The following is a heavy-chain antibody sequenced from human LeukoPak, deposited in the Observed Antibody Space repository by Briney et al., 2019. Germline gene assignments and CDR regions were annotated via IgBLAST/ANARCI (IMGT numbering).Heavy chain of an antibody. Sequence: GASVKVSCKAAGYTFTGYYMHWVRQAPGQGLEWMGWINPNSGGTNYAQKFQGRVTMTRDTSISTAYMELSRLRSDDTAVYYCATIGLCSGGSCYSGGFLDYWGQGTLVTVSS. J-gene: IGHJ4*02. CDR2: INPNSGGT. CDR3: ATIGLCSGGSCYSGGFLDY. V-gene: IGHV1-2*02. D-gene: IGHD2-15*01. CDR1: GYTFTGYY.